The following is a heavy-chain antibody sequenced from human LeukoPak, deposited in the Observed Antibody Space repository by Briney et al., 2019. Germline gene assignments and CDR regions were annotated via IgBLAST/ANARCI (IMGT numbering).Heavy chain of an antibody. V-gene: IGHV1-24*01. CDR1: GYTLTELS. D-gene: IGHD3-9*01. CDR2: FDPEDGET. J-gene: IGHJ4*02. CDR3: ATGGLTGYYMFTL. Sequence: ASAKVSCKVSGYTLTELSMHWVRQAPGKGLEWMGGFDPEDGETIYAQKFQGRVTMTEDTSTDTAYMELSSLRSEDTAVYYCATGGLTGYYMFTLWGQGTLVTVSS.